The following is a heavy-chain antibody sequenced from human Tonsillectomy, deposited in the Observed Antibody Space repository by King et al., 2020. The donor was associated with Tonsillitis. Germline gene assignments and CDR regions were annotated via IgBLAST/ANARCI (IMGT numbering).Heavy chain of an antibody. CDR3: ARDSIGFGGVIAKGRSFDY. Sequence: QLVQSGAEVKKPGSSVKVSCKASGGTFSSYAISWVRQAPGQGLEWMGGIIPIFCTANYAQKFQGRVTITADESTSTAYMELSSLRSEDTAVYYCARDSIGFGGVIAKGRSFDYWGQGTLVTVSS. J-gene: IGHJ4*02. D-gene: IGHD3-16*02. CDR1: GGTFSSYA. CDR2: IIPIFCTA. V-gene: IGHV1-69*01.